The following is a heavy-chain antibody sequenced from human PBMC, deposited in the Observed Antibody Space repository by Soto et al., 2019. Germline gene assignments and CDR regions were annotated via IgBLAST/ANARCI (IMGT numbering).Heavy chain of an antibody. J-gene: IGHJ4*02. CDR2: INHSGST. CDR1: GGSFSGYY. V-gene: IGHV4-34*01. Sequence: QVQLQQWGAGLLKPSETLSLTCAVYGGSFSGYYWSWIRQPPGKGLEWIGEINHSGSTNYNPSLKSRVTISVDTSKNQFSLKLSSVTAADTAMYYCARATIAAAGTVALERRTAFDYWGQGTLVTVSS. CDR3: ARATIAAAGTVALERRTAFDY. D-gene: IGHD6-13*01.